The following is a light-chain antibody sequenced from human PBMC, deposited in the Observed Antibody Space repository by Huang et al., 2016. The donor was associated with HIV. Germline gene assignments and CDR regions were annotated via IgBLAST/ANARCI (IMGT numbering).Light chain of an antibody. J-gene: IGKJ4*01. CDR2: GAS. V-gene: IGKV3-15*01. Sequence: EVVITQSPAILSVSPGERATLSCRASQNVNTDLAWYQHNHGQAPRLRIYGASTRATGIPARFSCNGSETEFTLTISSLQSEDFAIYYCQQYNNWPPLTFGGGTKVEIK. CDR1: QNVNTD. CDR3: QQYNNWPPLT.